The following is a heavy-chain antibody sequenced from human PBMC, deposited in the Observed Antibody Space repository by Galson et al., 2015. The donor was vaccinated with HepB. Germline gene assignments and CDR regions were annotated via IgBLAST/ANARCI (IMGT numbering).Heavy chain of an antibody. D-gene: IGHD1-26*01. CDR1: GFSFSHAW. Sequence: SLRLSCAASGFSFSHAWMNWVRQAPGKGLEWVGRIKTKTDGETTDYAAAVKGRFTVSRDDSKNTLYLLMNSLKTVDTAIYYCTSRRPQVGASNFDTWGRGALVTVSS. CDR2: IKTKTDGETT. V-gene: IGHV3-15*07. CDR3: TSRRPQVGASNFDT. J-gene: IGHJ4*02.